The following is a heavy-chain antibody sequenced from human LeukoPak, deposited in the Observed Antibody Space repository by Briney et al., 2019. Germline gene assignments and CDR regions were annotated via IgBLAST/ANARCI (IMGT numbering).Heavy chain of an antibody. CDR1: GGSISSSSYY. D-gene: IGHD2-2*01. J-gene: IGHJ5*02. V-gene: IGHV4-39*01. CDR3: ARHSLFSHCSSTSCTNWFDP. Sequence: SETLSLTCTVSGGSISSSSYYWGWIRQPPGKGLEWIGSIYYSGSTYYNPSLKSRVTISVDTSKNQFSLKLSSVTAADTAVYYCARHSLFSHCSSTSCTNWFDPWGQGTLVTVSS. CDR2: IYYSGST.